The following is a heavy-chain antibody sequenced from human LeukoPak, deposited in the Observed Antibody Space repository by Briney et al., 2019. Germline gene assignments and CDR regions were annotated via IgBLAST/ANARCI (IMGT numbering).Heavy chain of an antibody. V-gene: IGHV5-51*01. D-gene: IGHD6-6*01. CDR1: GYKFTNYW. CDR3: SRQGVGSSSWGY. J-gene: IGHJ4*02. Sequence: GDSLKISCNGSGYKFTNYWIAWVRQMPGKGLEWMGIIYPGDSDTRYSPSFQGQVTISADKSIATAYLQWSSLEASDTAMYYCSRQGVGSSSWGYWGQGTLLTVSS. CDR2: IYPGDSDT.